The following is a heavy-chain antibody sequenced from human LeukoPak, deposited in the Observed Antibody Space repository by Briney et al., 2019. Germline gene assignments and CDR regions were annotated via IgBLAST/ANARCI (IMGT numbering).Heavy chain of an antibody. V-gene: IGHV1-3*01. J-gene: IGHJ3*02. CDR3: ASRREYCSTTSCSATFDI. D-gene: IGHD2-2*01. Sequence: AASVKVSCTASGYTFTTYAMHWVRQAPGQRLEWMGWINAGNGNTKYSQKFQGRVTITRDTSASTAYMELSSLRSEDTAVYYCASRREYCSTTSCSATFDIWGQGTMVTVSS. CDR1: GYTFTTYA. CDR2: INAGNGNT.